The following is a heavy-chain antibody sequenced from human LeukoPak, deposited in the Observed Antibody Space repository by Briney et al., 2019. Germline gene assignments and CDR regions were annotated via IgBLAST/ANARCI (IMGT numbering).Heavy chain of an antibody. CDR3: ARDLHPTMVRAKGANYYGMDV. D-gene: IGHD3-10*01. V-gene: IGHV3-30-3*01. Sequence: PGGSLRLSCAASGFTFSSYAMHWVRQAPGKGLEWVAVISYDGSNKYYADSVKGRFTISRDNSKNTLYLQMNSLRAEDTAAYYCARDLHPTMVRAKGANYYGMDVWGQGTTVTVSS. J-gene: IGHJ6*02. CDR2: ISYDGSNK. CDR1: GFTFSSYA.